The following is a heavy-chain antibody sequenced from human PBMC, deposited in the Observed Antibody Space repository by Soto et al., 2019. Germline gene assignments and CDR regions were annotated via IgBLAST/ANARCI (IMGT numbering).Heavy chain of an antibody. CDR3: AREGFAELLWGWFDT. J-gene: IGHJ5*02. Sequence: QVQLVESGGGVVQPGRSLRLSCAASGFTFSSYAMHWVRQAPGKGLEWVAVISYDGNNKYYADSVKGRFTISRDNSKNAVDLQVNSLRVEDTALYYCAREGFAELLWGWFDTWGQGTLVTVSS. CDR2: ISYDGNNK. V-gene: IGHV3-30-3*01. CDR1: GFTFSSYA. D-gene: IGHD3-10*01.